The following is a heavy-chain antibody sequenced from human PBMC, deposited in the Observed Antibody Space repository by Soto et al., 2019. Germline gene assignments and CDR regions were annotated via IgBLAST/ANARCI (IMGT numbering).Heavy chain of an antibody. J-gene: IGHJ6*02. Sequence: SVKVSCKASGYTFTSYGISWVRQAPGQGLEWMGGIIPIFGTANYAQKFQGRVTITADESTSTAYMELSSLRSEDTAVYYCASDGYCSGGSCYSGVTASYYYGMDVWGQGTTVTVSS. CDR3: ASDGYCSGGSCYSGVTASYYYGMDV. V-gene: IGHV1-69*13. CDR1: GYTFTSYG. CDR2: IIPIFGTA. D-gene: IGHD2-15*01.